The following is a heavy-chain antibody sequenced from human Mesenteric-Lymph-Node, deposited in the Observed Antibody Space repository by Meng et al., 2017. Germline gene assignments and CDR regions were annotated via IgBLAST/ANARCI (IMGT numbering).Heavy chain of an antibody. CDR2: IYYSGST. D-gene: IGHD5-12*01. V-gene: IGHV4-39*01. Sequence: KLRPRPANPPGSLYPPFTVSGGSFSSSRHYWGWIRQPPGKGLEWIGSIYYSGSTYYNPSLRSRVTMSLDTSKNQFSLKLSSVTATDTAVYYCARHDGGYGDYFDHWGQGTLVTVSS. J-gene: IGHJ4*02. CDR3: ARHDGGYGDYFDH. CDR1: GGSFSSSRHY.